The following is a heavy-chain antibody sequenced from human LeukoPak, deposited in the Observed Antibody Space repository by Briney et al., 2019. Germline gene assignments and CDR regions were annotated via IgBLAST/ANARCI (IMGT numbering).Heavy chain of an antibody. CDR2: ISSSGSTI. D-gene: IGHD3-16*01. V-gene: IGHV3-11*04. CDR3: ARELIKFLNAFDI. J-gene: IGHJ3*02. Sequence: GSLRLSCAASGFTFSDYYMSWIRQAPGKGLEWVSYISSSGSTIYYADSVKGRFTISRDNAKNSLYLQMNSLRAEDTAVYYCARELIKFLNAFDIWGQGTMVTVSS. CDR1: GFTFSDYY.